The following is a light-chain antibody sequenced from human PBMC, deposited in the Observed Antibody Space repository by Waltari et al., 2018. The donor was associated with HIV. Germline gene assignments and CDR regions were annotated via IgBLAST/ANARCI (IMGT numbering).Light chain of an antibody. CDR2: SNH. Sequence: QSVLTQPPSASGTPGQRVTISCSGSSSNIGNNLVEWDQQFPGTAPKLLIYSNHPRPSGVPNRISCSKSGTSASLAIGGLQSDDEADYYCASWEDSLHGPVFGGGTKLTVL. CDR3: ASWEDSLHGPV. V-gene: IGLV1-44*01. CDR1: SSNIGNNL. J-gene: IGLJ2*01.